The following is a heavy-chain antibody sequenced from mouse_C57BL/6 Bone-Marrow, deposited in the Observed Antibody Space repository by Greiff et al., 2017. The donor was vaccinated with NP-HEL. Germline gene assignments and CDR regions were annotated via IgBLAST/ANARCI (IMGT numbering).Heavy chain of an antibody. CDR3: QFITTVVATRNFDY. CDR1: GYTFTSYW. V-gene: IGHV1-64*01. J-gene: IGHJ2*01. CDR2: IHPNSGST. Sequence: VQLQQPGAELVKPGASVKLSCKASGYTFTSYWMHWVKQRPGQGLEWIGMIHPNSGSTNYNEKFKSKATLTVDKSSSTAYMQLSSLTSEDSAVYYCQFITTVVATRNFDYWGQGTTLTVSS. D-gene: IGHD1-1*01.